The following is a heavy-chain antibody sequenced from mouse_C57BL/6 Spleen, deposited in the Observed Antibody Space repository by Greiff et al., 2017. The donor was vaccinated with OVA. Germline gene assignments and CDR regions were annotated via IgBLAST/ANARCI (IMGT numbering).Heavy chain of an antibody. CDR3: ARGEASGYYAMDY. D-gene: IGHD3-1*01. CDR2: IDPSDSYT. Sequence: VQLQQPGAELVMPGASVKLSCKASGYTFTSYWMHWVKQRPGQGLEWIGEIDPSDSYTNYNQKFKGKSTLTVDKSSSTAYMQLSSLTSEDSAVYYCARGEASGYYAMDYWGQGTSVTVSS. J-gene: IGHJ4*01. V-gene: IGHV1-69*01. CDR1: GYTFTSYW.